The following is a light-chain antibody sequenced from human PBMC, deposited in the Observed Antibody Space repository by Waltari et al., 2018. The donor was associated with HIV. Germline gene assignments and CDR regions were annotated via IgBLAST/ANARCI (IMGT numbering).Light chain of an antibody. CDR2: LGS. Sequence: DIAMIQSPDSLAVSPGEPASISCRSSQSLLHSNGHNYLDWYIQRPGQAPELLIYLGSLRAPGVPDRIVGSCSGTDFTLKISRVEAEDVGVYYCMHGQQTHVFDQGTKVEVK. CDR3: MHGQQTHV. J-gene: IGKJ1*01. V-gene: IGKV2-28*01. CDR1: QSLLHSNGHNY.